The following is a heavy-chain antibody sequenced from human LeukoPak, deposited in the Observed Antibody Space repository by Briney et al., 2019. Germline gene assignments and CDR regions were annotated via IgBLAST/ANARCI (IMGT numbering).Heavy chain of an antibody. CDR2: INQDGSEK. CDR1: GFTFGTFW. J-gene: IGHJ4*02. D-gene: IGHD6-13*01. V-gene: IGHV3-7*01. CDR3: ARYSSRNGYCFDY. Sequence: TGGSLRLSCEASGFTFGTFWMSWVRQAPGKGLEWVVNINQDGSEKYYVDSVKGRFSISRDNAKNSLYLQMNSLRAEDTAVYYCARYSSRNGYCFDYWGQGTLVTVSS.